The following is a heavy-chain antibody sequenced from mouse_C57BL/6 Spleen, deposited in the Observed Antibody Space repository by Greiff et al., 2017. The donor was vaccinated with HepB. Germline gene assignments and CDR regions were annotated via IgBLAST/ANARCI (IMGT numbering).Heavy chain of an antibody. V-gene: IGHV14-2*01. J-gene: IGHJ4*01. Sequence: EVKLMESGAELVKPGASVKLSCTASGFNIKDYYMHWVKQRTEQGLEWIGRIDPEDGETKYAPKFQGKATITADTSSNTAYLQLSSLTSEDTAVYYCARRGLGITERYAMDYWGQGTSVTVSS. CDR2: IDPEDGET. D-gene: IGHD1-1*01. CDR1: GFNIKDYY. CDR3: ARRGLGITERYAMDY.